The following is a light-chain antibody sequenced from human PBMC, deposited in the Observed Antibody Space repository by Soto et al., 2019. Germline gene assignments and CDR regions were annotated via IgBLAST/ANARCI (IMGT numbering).Light chain of an antibody. CDR3: QAWDSSTVV. J-gene: IGLJ2*01. CDR2: HDS. V-gene: IGLV3-1*01. CDR1: KLGDKY. Sequence: SSELTQSPSVSVSPGQTASITCSGDKLGDKYAYWYQQKPGQSPVLVIYHDSKRPSGIPERFSGSNSGNTATLTISGTQAMDEADYYCQAWDSSTVVFGGGTKLTVL.